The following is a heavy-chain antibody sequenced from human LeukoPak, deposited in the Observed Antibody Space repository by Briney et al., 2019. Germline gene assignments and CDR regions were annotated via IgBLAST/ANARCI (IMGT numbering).Heavy chain of an antibody. CDR2: ITESGGYT. CDR1: GFSFSNYA. Sequence: GGSLRLSCAASGFSFSNYAMTWVRQAPGKGLEWVSSITESGGYTYYADSVKGRFTISRDNSKNTLFLQMNSLRAEDTAVYYCARDTDCSSTSCFVNALDFWGQGTLVTASS. J-gene: IGHJ4*02. D-gene: IGHD2-2*01. CDR3: ARDTDCSSTSCFVNALDF. V-gene: IGHV3-23*01.